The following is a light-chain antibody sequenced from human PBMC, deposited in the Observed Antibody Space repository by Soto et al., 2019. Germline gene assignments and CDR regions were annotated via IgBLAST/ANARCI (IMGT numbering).Light chain of an antibody. Sequence: DIQLTPSPSSLSASVGYRVTITCRASQSITNYLNWYQQKPGKAPELLIYAASTLQRGVPSRFSGSGSGTEFAFTISSLQPADFATYYCQQTYITPRTFGQGTKVEVK. CDR3: QQTYITPRT. J-gene: IGKJ1*01. V-gene: IGKV1-39*01. CDR1: QSITNY. CDR2: AAS.